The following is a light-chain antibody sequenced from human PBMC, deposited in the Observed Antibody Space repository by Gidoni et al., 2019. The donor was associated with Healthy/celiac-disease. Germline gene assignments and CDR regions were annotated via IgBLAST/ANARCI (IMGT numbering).Light chain of an antibody. CDR3: QQYNNWPPWT. J-gene: IGKJ1*01. CDR2: GAS. Sequence: EIVMTQSPATLSVSPGERATLSCTSSQSVSRNLAWYQQKPVQAPRLLISGASTRATGSPARFSGSGSGTEFIPIISSRQSADFAVYYCQQYNNWPPWTFGQGTKVEIK. CDR1: QSVSRN. V-gene: IGKV3-15*01.